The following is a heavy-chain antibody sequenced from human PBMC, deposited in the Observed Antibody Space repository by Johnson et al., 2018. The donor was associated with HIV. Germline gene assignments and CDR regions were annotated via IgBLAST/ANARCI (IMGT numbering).Heavy chain of an antibody. V-gene: IGHV3-30*04. Sequence: QVQLVESGGGVVQPGRSLRLSCAAPGFTFSSYAFHWVRQAPAKGLEWVAAISYDGSDKYHADSVKGRFTISRDSSKNTLYLQMNSLRAEDTAVYYCASAWGEFDDAFDIWGQGTMVTVSS. D-gene: IGHD3-16*01. CDR2: ISYDGSDK. CDR3: ASAWGEFDDAFDI. J-gene: IGHJ3*02. CDR1: GFTFSSYA.